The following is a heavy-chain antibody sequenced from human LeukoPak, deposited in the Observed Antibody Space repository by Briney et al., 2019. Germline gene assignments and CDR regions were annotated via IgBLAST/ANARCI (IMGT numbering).Heavy chain of an antibody. J-gene: IGHJ3*02. CDR1: GFTFSSYA. CDR3: AKRHYDTSGLEAFDI. CDR2: IIHSGANT. D-gene: IGHD3-22*01. Sequence: PGGSLRLSCAASGFTFSSYAMSWVRQAPGKGLEWVSAIIHSGANTYYADSVKGRFSISRDNSQNTLYLQRNSLRAEDTAVYYCAKRHYDTSGLEAFDIWGQGRTVTVSS. V-gene: IGHV3-23*01.